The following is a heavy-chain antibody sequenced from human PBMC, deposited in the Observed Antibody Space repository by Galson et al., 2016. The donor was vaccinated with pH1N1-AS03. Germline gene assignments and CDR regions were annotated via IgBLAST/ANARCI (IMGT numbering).Heavy chain of an antibody. V-gene: IGHV3-9*01. CDR3: IKGGAASADFSDI. Sequence: SLRLSCAASGFTFHDYAMHWVRQAPGKGREWVSSISWNSNKIDYADSVKGRFTISRDSAKNSLNLQMNSLRAEDTALYYCIKGGAASADFSDIWGQGTMVTVSS. J-gene: IGHJ3*02. D-gene: IGHD3/OR15-3a*01. CDR2: ISWNSNKI. CDR1: GFTFHDYA.